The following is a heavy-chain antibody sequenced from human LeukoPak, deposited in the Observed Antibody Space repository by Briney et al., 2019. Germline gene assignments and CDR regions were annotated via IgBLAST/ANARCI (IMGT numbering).Heavy chain of an antibody. CDR1: GGSISSYH. CDR3: ARGNSSWYYLDY. Sequence: SETLSLTCTVSGGSISSYHWSWFRQAPGKGLEWIGYLYNSGSTNYNPSLKSRVTISVDTSKNQFSLKLSSVTAADTAVYYCARGNSSWYYLDYWGQGTLVTVSS. CDR2: LYNSGST. V-gene: IGHV4-59*12. D-gene: IGHD6-13*01. J-gene: IGHJ4*02.